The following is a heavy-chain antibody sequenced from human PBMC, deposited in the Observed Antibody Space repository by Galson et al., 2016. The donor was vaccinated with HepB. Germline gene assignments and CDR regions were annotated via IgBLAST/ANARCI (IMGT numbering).Heavy chain of an antibody. CDR1: GYTFTGYY. D-gene: IGHD6-6*01. V-gene: IGHV1-2*06. J-gene: IGHJ4*02. CDR2: INPNSGGT. CDR3: ARMGSSYNFDY. Sequence: SVKVSCKASGYTFTGYYIHWVRQAPGQGLEWMGRINPNSGGTDYAQKFQGRVTMTRDTSISTVYMELSRLRSDDTAVYYCARMGSSYNFDYWGQGTLLTVSS.